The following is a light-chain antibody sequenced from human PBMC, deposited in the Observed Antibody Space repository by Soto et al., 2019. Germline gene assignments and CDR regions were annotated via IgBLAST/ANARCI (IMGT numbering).Light chain of an antibody. V-gene: IGKV1-5*01. J-gene: IGKJ1*01. CDR3: QQYNTYRT. Sequence: DIQVSNSASALSVYVGDRVTLTCRASQTISSWFAWYQQKPGKAPKVLIYHASTLHSGVPSRFSGSGSGTEFTLTISSLQPDDFAAYYCQQYNTYRTFGQGTKVDIK. CDR2: HAS. CDR1: QTISSW.